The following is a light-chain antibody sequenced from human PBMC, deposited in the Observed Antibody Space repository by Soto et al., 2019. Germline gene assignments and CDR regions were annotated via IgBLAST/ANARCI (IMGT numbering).Light chain of an antibody. CDR1: SSDIGGYNY. V-gene: IGLV2-14*01. Sequence: QSALTQPASVSGSPGQSITISCTGTSSDIGGYNYVSWYQQHPGKAPKLMLYEVNKRPSGVSNRFSGSKSGNTASLTLSGLPAEDEAYYFCSSYTHTPGFFGAGTKATVL. CDR2: EVN. CDR3: SSYTHTPGF. J-gene: IGLJ1*01.